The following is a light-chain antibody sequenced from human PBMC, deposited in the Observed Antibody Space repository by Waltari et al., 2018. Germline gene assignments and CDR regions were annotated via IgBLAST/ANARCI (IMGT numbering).Light chain of an antibody. Sequence: SYVATQSPSVSVAPGETARITCGGDNIGSNSVHWYQQRPGQAPVLVISYDSDRPSGIPERFSGSTSGNTATLTISWVEADDEADYYCLVWHSTTDHHGVFGGGTKLTVL. J-gene: IGLJ2*01. CDR1: NIGSNS. CDR3: LVWHSTTDHHGV. V-gene: IGLV3-21*04. CDR2: YDS.